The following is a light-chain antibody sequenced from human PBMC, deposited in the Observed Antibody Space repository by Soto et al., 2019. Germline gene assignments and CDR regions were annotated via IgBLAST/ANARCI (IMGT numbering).Light chain of an antibody. CDR3: QQYGSSPT. J-gene: IGKJ1*01. CDR1: QSVSSSY. Sequence: ERVFTKSPATLTLSTGARATLSCRASQSVSSSYLAWYQQKPGQAPRLLIYGASSRATGIPDRFSGSGSGTDFTLTISRLEPEDFAVYYCQQYGSSPTFGQGTNVDIK. CDR2: GAS. V-gene: IGKV3-20*01.